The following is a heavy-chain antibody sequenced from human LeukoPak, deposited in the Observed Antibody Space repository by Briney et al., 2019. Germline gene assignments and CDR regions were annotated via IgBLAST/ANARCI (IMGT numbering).Heavy chain of an antibody. D-gene: IGHD6-6*01. Sequence: GGSLRLSCAASGFTFTTYSMHWVRQAPGKGLEYVSGISSNGGTTYYADSMKGRFTISRDNSKNSLDLQMNSLRVEDTAIYYCARRDHIAGRLDYWGQGTLVTVSS. V-gene: IGHV3-64*04. CDR2: ISSNGGTT. J-gene: IGHJ4*02. CDR1: GFTFTTYS. CDR3: ARRDHIAGRLDY.